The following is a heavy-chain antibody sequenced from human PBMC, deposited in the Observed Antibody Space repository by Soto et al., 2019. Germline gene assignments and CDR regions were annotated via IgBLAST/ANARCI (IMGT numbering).Heavy chain of an antibody. CDR1: GYSFTSYW. CDR2: IYPGDSDT. D-gene: IGHD2-2*01. Sequence: LKISCKGSGYSFTSYWIGWVRQMPGKGLEWMGIIYPGDSDTRYSPSFQGQVTISADKSISTAYLQWSSLKASDTAMYYCARHCSSTSCYPNYYYYGMDVWGQGTTVTVSS. CDR3: ARHCSSTSCYPNYYYYGMDV. J-gene: IGHJ6*02. V-gene: IGHV5-51*01.